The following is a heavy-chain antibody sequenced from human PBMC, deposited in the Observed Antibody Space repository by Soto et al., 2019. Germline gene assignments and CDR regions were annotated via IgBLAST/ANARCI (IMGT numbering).Heavy chain of an antibody. CDR3: ARGYCSSTSCYFYFDY. V-gene: IGHV1-2*02. Sequence: ASVKVSCKASGYTFTGYYMHWVRQAPGQGLEWMGWINPNSGGTNYAQKFQGRVTMTRDTPISTAYMELSRRRSDDTAVYYCARGYCSSTSCYFYFDYWGQGTLVTVSS. CDR2: INPNSGGT. J-gene: IGHJ4*02. D-gene: IGHD2-2*01. CDR1: GYTFTGYY.